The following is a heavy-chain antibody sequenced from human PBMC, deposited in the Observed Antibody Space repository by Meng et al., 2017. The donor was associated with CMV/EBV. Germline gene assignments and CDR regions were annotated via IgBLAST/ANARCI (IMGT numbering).Heavy chain of an antibody. Sequence: GGSISSGGYYWSWIRQHPGKGLEWVGYIYYSGSTYYNPSLKSRVTISVDTSKNQFSLKLSSVTAADTAVYYCARTGIAAAGHNWFDPWGQGTLVTVSS. J-gene: IGHJ5*02. V-gene: IGHV4-31*02. D-gene: IGHD6-13*01. CDR2: IYYSGST. CDR3: ARTGIAAAGHNWFDP. CDR1: GGSISSGGYY.